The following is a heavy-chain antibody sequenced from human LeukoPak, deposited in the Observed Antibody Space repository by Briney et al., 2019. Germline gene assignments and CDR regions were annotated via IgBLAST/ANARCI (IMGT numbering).Heavy chain of an antibody. CDR3: ARADGAVADAFDI. CDR2: ISNSGTT. CDR1: GASISTYY. D-gene: IGHD6-19*01. V-gene: IGHV4-4*07. Sequence: PSETLSLTCGVSGASISTYYCSWIRQPAGKGLEWIGRISNSGTTNYNPSLKSRLTMSVDTSKNQFSLKLSSVTAADTAVYYCARADGAVADAFDIWGQGTMVTVSS. J-gene: IGHJ3*02.